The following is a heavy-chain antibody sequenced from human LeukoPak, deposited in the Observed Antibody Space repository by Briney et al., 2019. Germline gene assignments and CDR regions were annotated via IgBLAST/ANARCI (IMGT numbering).Heavy chain of an antibody. CDR1: GYTFTSDD. Sequence: ASVKVSCKASGYTFTSDDINWVRQATGQGLEWMGWMNPNSGNTGYAQKFQGRVTMTRNTSISTAYMELSSLRSEDTAVYYYAKKGRYCSGGSCYSGNWFDPWGQGTLVTVSS. CDR3: AKKGRYCSGGSCYSGNWFDP. J-gene: IGHJ5*02. CDR2: MNPNSGNT. D-gene: IGHD2-15*01. V-gene: IGHV1-8*01.